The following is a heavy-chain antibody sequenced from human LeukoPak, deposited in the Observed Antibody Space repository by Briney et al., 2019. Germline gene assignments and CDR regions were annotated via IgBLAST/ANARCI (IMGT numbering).Heavy chain of an antibody. CDR2: VYHSGST. CDR3: AREVINSEFDY. Sequence: SGTVSLTCTVSGDSINTNHWWGWVRQPPGKGLEWIGEVYHSGSTNYSPSHKSRVTISIDKSKNLYSLNLNFVTAADTAVYFCAREVINSEFDYWGQGILVTVSS. V-gene: IGHV4-4*02. CDR1: GDSINTNHW. J-gene: IGHJ4*02. D-gene: IGHD3-10*01.